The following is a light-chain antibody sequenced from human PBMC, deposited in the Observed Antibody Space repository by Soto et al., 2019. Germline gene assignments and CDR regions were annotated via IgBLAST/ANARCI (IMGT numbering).Light chain of an antibody. V-gene: IGKV1-5*03. CDR2: KAS. J-gene: IGKJ1*01. Sequence: DIQMTQSPSTLSGSVGDRVTITCRASQTISSWLALYQQEPWKAPKLLIYKASTLKSGVPSRFSGSGSGTEFTLTISSLQPDDFATYYCQHYNSYSEAFGQGTKVDIK. CDR1: QTISSW. CDR3: QHYNSYSEA.